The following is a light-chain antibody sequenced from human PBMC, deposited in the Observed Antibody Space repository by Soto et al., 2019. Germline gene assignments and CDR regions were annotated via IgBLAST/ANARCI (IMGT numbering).Light chain of an antibody. CDR2: DAS. Sequence: EIVLTQSPATLSLSPGESTTLSCRASQSVGSYLAWYQQKPGQAPRLLIYDASTRATGIPARFSGSGSGTDFTLTISSLEPEDFAVYYCQQRSNWQAFGQGTRLENK. CDR1: QSVGSY. V-gene: IGKV3-11*01. CDR3: QQRSNWQA. J-gene: IGKJ5*01.